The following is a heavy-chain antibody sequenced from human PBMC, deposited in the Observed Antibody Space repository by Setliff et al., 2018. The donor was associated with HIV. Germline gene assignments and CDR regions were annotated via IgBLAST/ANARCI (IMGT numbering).Heavy chain of an antibody. J-gene: IGHJ4*02. Sequence: SETLSLTCDGYGFSISSRYYWGWIRQSPGKGLEWIGNIYHTWGSYYNPSLNDRATISLDTTMNQFSLKLNSVPGADTAVYYCARDVLDLVISVYGFGGQGIPVTVSS. CDR1: GFSISSRYY. V-gene: IGHV4-38-2*02. CDR2: IYHTWGS. CDR3: ARDVLDLVISVYGF. D-gene: IGHD3-22*01.